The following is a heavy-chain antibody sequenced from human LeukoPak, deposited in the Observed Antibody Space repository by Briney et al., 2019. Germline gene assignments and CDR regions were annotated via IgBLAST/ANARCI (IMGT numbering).Heavy chain of an antibody. V-gene: IGHV4-59*08. CDR2: IYYSGRT. Sequence: SETLSLTCTVSGGSISRYYWSWIREPPGEGVEWRGYIYYSGRTNYNPSLKSRVTISVDSSKNHFSLKLSSVPAADTAVYYCARHVPYDTLAFDIWGQGTMVTVSS. CDR1: GGSISRYY. J-gene: IGHJ3*02. CDR3: ARHVPYDTLAFDI. D-gene: IGHD3-22*01.